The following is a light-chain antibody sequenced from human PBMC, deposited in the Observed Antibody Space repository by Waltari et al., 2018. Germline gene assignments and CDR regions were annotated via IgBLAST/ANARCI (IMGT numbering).Light chain of an antibody. V-gene: IGLV2-14*03. CDR3: SSYTSSTTLLLI. Sequence: QSALTQPASVSGSPGQSITISCTGTSSDVGGYNYVAWYQQHPGKAPKLLIYDVSNRPSGVSNRFSASKSGNTASLIISGLQAEDEADYYCSSYTSSTTLLLIFGGGTKLTVL. CDR1: SSDVGGYNY. J-gene: IGLJ2*01. CDR2: DVS.